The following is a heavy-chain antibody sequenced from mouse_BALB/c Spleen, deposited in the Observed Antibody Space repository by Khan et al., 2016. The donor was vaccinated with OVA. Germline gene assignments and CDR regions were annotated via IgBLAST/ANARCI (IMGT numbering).Heavy chain of an antibody. Sequence: VQLKESGGDLVKTGGSLKLSCAASGFTFSTYGMSWVRQTPDKRLEWVATISSGGHYTYYIDSVKGRFTISRDNAKNILYLQMTSLRSEDTAMYYCARLAYYYSSGGFAYWGQGTLVTVSA. CDR1: GFTFSTYG. V-gene: IGHV5-6*01. J-gene: IGHJ3*01. CDR2: ISSGGHYT. CDR3: ARLAYYYSSGGFAY. D-gene: IGHD1-1*01.